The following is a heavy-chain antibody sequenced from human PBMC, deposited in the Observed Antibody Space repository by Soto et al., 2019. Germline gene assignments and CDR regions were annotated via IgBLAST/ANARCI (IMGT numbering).Heavy chain of an antibody. Sequence: PGGSLRLSCAASGFTFSSYSMNWVRQAPGKGLEWVSSISSSSSYIYYADSVKGRFTISRDNAKNSLYLQMNSLRAEDTAVYYCARDLSSSWYRGHFDHWGQGTLVTVSS. CDR2: ISSSSSYI. D-gene: IGHD6-13*01. CDR1: GFTFSSYS. J-gene: IGHJ4*02. V-gene: IGHV3-21*01. CDR3: ARDLSSSWYRGHFDH.